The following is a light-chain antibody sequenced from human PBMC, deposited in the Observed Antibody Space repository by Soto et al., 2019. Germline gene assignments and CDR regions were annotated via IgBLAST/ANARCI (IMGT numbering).Light chain of an antibody. Sequence: QSVLTQPPSASGTPGQRVTISCSGSSSNIGSNTVNWYQQLPGTAPKLLIYSNNQRPSGVPDRFSGSKSGTSASLAISGLQSEDEADYYCAVWDGSLNGWLSGGGTKLTVL. CDR2: SNN. CDR1: SSNIGSNT. J-gene: IGLJ3*02. V-gene: IGLV1-44*01. CDR3: AVWDGSLNGWL.